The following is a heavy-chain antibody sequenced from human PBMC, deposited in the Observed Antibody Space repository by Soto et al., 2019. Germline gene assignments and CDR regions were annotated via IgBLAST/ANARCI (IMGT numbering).Heavy chain of an antibody. CDR1: GGSISSSSYY. V-gene: IGHV4-39*07. CDR3: ARPSLSRGNSQTTVTTNYYYYMDV. CDR2: IYYSGST. D-gene: IGHD4-17*01. Sequence: SETLSLTCTGSGGSISSSSYYWGWIRKPPGKGLEWIGSIYYSGSTYYNPSLKSRVTISVDTSKNQFSLKLSSVTAADTAVYYCARPSLSRGNSQTTVTTNYYYYMDVWGKGTTVTVSS. J-gene: IGHJ6*03.